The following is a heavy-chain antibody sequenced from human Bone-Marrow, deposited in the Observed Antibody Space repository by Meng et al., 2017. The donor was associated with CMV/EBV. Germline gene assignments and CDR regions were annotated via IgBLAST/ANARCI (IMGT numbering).Heavy chain of an antibody. CDR2: ISSSGSTI. D-gene: IGHD2-2*01. V-gene: IGHV3-11*04. J-gene: IGHJ4*02. Sequence: GESLKISCAASGFTFSDYYMSWIRQAPGKGLEWVSYISSSGSTIYYADSVKGRFTISRDNAKNSLYLQMNSLRAEDTAVYYCARDAVPAARVSYFDYWGQGTLVTVSS. CDR1: GFTFSDYY. CDR3: ARDAVPAARVSYFDY.